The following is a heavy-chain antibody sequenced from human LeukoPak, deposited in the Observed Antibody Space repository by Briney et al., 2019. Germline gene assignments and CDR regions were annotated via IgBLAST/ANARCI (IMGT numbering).Heavy chain of an antibody. V-gene: IGHV4-38-2*02. Sequence: PSETLSLTCTVSGYSISSGYYWGWIRQPPGKGLEWIGSIYHSGSTYYNPSLKSRVTISVDTSKNQFSLKLSSVTAADAAVYYCARLERGDYGDYWGQGTLVTVSS. J-gene: IGHJ4*02. D-gene: IGHD1-1*01. CDR2: IYHSGST. CDR1: GYSISSGYY. CDR3: ARLERGDYGDY.